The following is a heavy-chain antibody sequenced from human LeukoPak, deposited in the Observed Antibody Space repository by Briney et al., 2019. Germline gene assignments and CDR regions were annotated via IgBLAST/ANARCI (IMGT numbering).Heavy chain of an antibody. D-gene: IGHD2-2*01. Sequence: GGSLRLSCAPSGFTFSSYAMSWVRQAPGKGLEWFSAVSGSGGNTHDAESVMGRFTISRDTSKNTLYLQMNSLRADDTAVYYCATVGGSCSSSNCYAYFDYWGQGTLVTVSS. CDR3: ATVGGSCSSSNCYAYFDY. V-gene: IGHV3-23*01. J-gene: IGHJ4*02. CDR2: VSGSGGNT. CDR1: GFTFSSYA.